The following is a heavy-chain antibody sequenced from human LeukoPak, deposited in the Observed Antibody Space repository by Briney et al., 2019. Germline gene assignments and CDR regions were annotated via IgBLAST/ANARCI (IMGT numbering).Heavy chain of an antibody. D-gene: IGHD3-10*01. V-gene: IGHV1-2*02. CDR3: ALDGPAQMVEFDF. Sequence: ASVKVSCKASGYTFSGSGWYLYWLRKAPGQGLECLGWIHPYNGDTAYAQKFQGRVAMTRDTSISTAYMELSRLRPDDTAVYYCALDGPAQMVEFDFWGQGTLVTVSS. CDR1: GYTFSGSGWY. CDR2: IHPYNGDT. J-gene: IGHJ4*02.